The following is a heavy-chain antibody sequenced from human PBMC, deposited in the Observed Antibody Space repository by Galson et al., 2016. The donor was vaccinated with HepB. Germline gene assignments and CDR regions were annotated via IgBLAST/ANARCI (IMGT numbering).Heavy chain of an antibody. V-gene: IGHV1-2*06. Sequence: SVKVSCKASGYSFTDYHMHWLRQAPGQGLEWMGRIDRPSGDTKYAQKFQGRVTMTRDTSISTIYMELSSLTSDDTAVYYWARVCGFGGGLDYWGQGTLVTVSS. CDR2: IDRPSGDT. J-gene: IGHJ4*02. D-gene: IGHD2-21*01. CDR3: ARVCGFGGGLDY. CDR1: GYSFTDYH.